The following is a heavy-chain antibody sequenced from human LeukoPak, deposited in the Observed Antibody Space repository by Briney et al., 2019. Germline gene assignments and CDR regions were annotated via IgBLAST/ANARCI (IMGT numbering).Heavy chain of an antibody. Sequence: ASVKVSCKASGYTFTSYAVNWVRQAPGQGLEWMGWINTNTGNPTYAQGFTGRYVFSLHTSVRTAYLQSSSLKAGGTAVDYCPRECLYYYDSSGYYYSFDYWGQGTLVTVSS. CDR1: GYTFTSYA. CDR3: PRECLYYYDSSGYYYSFDY. CDR2: INTNTGNP. V-gene: IGHV7-4-1*02. D-gene: IGHD3-22*01. J-gene: IGHJ4*02.